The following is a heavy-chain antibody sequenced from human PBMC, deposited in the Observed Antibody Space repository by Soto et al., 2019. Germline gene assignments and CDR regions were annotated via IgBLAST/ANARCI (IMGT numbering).Heavy chain of an antibody. D-gene: IGHD5-12*01. V-gene: IGHV4-30-4*01. CDR3: ARVRRGQGWFAP. CDR2: IYYSGST. CDR1: GGSISSGDYY. J-gene: IGHJ5*02. Sequence: SETLSLTCTVSGGSISSGDYYWSWIRQPPGKGLEWIGYIYYSGSTYYNPSLKSRVTISVDTSKNQFSLKLSSVTAADTAVYYCARVRRGQGWFAPWGQGTLVTVSS.